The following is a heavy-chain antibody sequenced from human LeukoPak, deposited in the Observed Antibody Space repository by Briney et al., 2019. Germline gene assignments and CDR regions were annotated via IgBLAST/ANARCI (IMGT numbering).Heavy chain of an antibody. CDR2: INPNSGGT. Sequence: GASVKVSCKASGYTFTGYYMHWVRQAPGQGLEWMGWINPNSGGTNYAQKFQGRVTMTRDTSISTAYMELSRLRSDDTAVYYCASPISSSWLPSAYWGQGTLVTVSS. V-gene: IGHV1-2*02. J-gene: IGHJ4*02. D-gene: IGHD6-13*01. CDR1: GYTFTGYY. CDR3: ASPISSSWLPSAY.